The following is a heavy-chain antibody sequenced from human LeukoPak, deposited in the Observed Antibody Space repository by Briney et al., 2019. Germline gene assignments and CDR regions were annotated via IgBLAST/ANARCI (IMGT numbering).Heavy chain of an antibody. D-gene: IGHD5-12*01. J-gene: IGHJ4*02. Sequence: SQTLSLTCTVSGGSISSGSYYWSWIRQPAGKGLEWIGYIFYTGSTNYNPSLKSRVTISVDTSRNQFSLKLSSVTAADTAVYYCARVGYSGYEALYYFDYWGQGTLVTVSS. CDR1: GGSISSGSYY. CDR2: IFYTGST. CDR3: ARVGYSGYEALYYFDY. V-gene: IGHV4-61*10.